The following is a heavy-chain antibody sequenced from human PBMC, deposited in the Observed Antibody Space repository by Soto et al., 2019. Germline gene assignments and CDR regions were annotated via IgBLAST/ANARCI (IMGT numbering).Heavy chain of an antibody. CDR1: GGTFSSYA. Sequence: QVQLVQSGAEVKKPGSSVKVSCKASGGTFSSYAISWVRQAPGQGLEWMGGIIPIFGTANYAQKFQGRVTITADESTSTDYLELSSLRSEDTAVYYCARAAVTTGYYYYGMDVWGQGTTVTVSS. V-gene: IGHV1-69*01. J-gene: IGHJ6*02. CDR2: IIPIFGTA. D-gene: IGHD4-17*01. CDR3: ARAAVTTGYYYYGMDV.